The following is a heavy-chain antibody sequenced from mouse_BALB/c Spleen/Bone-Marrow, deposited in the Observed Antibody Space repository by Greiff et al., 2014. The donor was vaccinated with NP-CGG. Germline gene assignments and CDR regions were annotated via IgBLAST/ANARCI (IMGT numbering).Heavy chain of an antibody. CDR3: TRRDRYDYYGVDY. Sequence: LHLVESGAELVRPGASVKVSCKASGYTFTNYWINWVRQRPGQGLEWIGNIYPSDSYSNYNQKFKDKATLTVDKSSSTAYMQLSSPTSEDSAVYYCTRRDRYDYYGVDYWGQGTSVTVSS. J-gene: IGHJ4*01. V-gene: IGHV1S126*01. CDR1: GYTFTNYW. CDR2: IYPSDSYS. D-gene: IGHD2-14*01.